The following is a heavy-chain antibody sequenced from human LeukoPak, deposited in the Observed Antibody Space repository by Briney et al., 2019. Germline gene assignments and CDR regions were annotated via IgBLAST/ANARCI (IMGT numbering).Heavy chain of an antibody. Sequence: PTGGSLRLSCAASGFTFSSYTMSWVHQAPGKGLEWVSTITTSDGNTYYADSVKGRFTVSRDNSKNTLFLQMNSLRAEDTAVYYCAKDGGLWVSAHWGDSWGRGTLVTVSS. CDR1: GFTFSSYT. V-gene: IGHV3-23*01. CDR3: AKDGGLWVSAHWGDS. D-gene: IGHD7-27*01. J-gene: IGHJ4*02. CDR2: ITTSDGNT.